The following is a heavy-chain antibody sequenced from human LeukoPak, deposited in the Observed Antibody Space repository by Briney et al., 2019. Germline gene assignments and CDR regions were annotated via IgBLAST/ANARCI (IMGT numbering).Heavy chain of an antibody. CDR3: ARGCYTMVRGANYFDY. J-gene: IGHJ4*02. D-gene: IGHD3-10*01. Sequence: ASVKVSCKASGYTFTSYDINWVRQATGQGLEWMGWMSPNSGNTGYAQKFQGRVTMTRNTSISTAYMELSSLRSEDTAVYYCARGCYTMVRGANYFDYWGQGTLVTVSS. V-gene: IGHV1-8*01. CDR2: MSPNSGNT. CDR1: GYTFTSYD.